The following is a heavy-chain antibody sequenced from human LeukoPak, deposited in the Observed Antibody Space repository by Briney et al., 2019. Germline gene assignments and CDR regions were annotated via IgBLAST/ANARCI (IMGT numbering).Heavy chain of an antibody. D-gene: IGHD5-18*01. Sequence: PSQTLSLTCTVSGGSISSGGYYWSWIRQHPGKGLEWIGYIYYSGSTYYNPSLKSRVTISVDTPKNQFSLKLSSVTAADTAVYYCARYVDTAMAKGNYFDYWGQGTLVTVSS. CDR2: IYYSGST. V-gene: IGHV4-31*03. CDR1: GGSISSGGYY. J-gene: IGHJ4*02. CDR3: ARYVDTAMAKGNYFDY.